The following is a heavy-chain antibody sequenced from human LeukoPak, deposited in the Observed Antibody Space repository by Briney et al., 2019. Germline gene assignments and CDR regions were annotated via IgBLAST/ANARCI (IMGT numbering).Heavy chain of an antibody. V-gene: IGHV3-11*04. CDR3: ARQAVFDYFDY. CDR1: GFTFSDYY. J-gene: IGHJ4*02. CDR2: ISSSGSTI. D-gene: IGHD3-10*01. Sequence: AGGSLRLSCAASGFTFSDYYMSWIRQAPGKGLEWVSYISSSGSTIYYADSVKGRFTISRDNTKNSLYLQMISLRAEDTAVYYCARQAVFDYFDYWGQGTLVTVSS.